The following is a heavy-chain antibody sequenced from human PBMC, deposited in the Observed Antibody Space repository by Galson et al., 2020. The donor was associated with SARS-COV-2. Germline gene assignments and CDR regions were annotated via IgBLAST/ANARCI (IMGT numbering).Heavy chain of an antibody. V-gene: IGHV3-23*01. CDR1: GVTFSIYG. J-gene: IGHJ6*03. D-gene: IGHD3-10*02. Sequence: GGSLRLYCVASGVTFSIYGMSWVRQAPGQGLEWVATTRATTYYPYPVRRRFIISRDDSKNTLYLQMNGLSADDTAVYYCAKDFVRGIGYMDVWGPGTTVTVSS. CDR2: TRATT. CDR3: AKDFVRGIGYMDV.